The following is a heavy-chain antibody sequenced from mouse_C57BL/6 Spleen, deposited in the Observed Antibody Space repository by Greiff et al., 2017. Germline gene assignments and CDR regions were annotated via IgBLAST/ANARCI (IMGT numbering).Heavy chain of an antibody. CDR2: ISYDGSN. J-gene: IGHJ1*03. D-gene: IGHD1-1*01. CDR3: ESRDYYGSSPWYFDV. CDR1: GYSITSGYY. Sequence: EVQLQESGPGLVKPSQSLSLTCSVTGYSITSGYYWNWIRQFPGNKLEWMGYISYDGSNNYNPSLKNRNSITRDTSKNQFFLKLNSVTTEDTATYYGESRDYYGSSPWYFDVWGTGTTVTVSS. V-gene: IGHV3-6*01.